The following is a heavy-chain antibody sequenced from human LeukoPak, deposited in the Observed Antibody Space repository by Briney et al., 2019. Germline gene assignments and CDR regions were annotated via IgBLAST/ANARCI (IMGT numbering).Heavy chain of an antibody. J-gene: IGHJ6*04. CDR1: GFTFSSYW. D-gene: IGHD3-16*01. CDR3: ARDLWVRAYYYGMDV. CDR2: IKQDGSKK. Sequence: GGSLRLSCAASGFTFSSYWMSWVRQAPGKGLEWVANIKQDGSKKYYVDSVKGRFTISRDNAKNSLYLQMNSLRAEDTAVYYCARDLWVRAYYYGMDVWGKGTTVTVSS. V-gene: IGHV3-7*03.